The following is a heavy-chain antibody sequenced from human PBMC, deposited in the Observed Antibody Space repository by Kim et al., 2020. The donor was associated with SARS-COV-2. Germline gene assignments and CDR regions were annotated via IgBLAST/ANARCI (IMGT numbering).Heavy chain of an antibody. V-gene: IGHV5-51*01. J-gene: IGHJ2*01. CDR1: GYSFTNFW. D-gene: IGHD4-17*01. Sequence: GESLKISCEGSGYSFTNFWIAWVRQMPGKGLEWMAIIYPRDDDIKYSTSFEGQVTISADRSTRTAFLHWSSLKASDTATYFCARLPEDFGDYKRYFDLWGRGTLVTVSS. CDR3: ARLPEDFGDYKRYFDL. CDR2: IYPRDDDI.